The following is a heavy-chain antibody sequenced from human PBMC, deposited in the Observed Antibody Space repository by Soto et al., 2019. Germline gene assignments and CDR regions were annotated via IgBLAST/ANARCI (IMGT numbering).Heavy chain of an antibody. J-gene: IGHJ5*02. Sequence: TLSLTCTVSGGSISSGSFHWGWIRQPPGKGLEWIGSIYYSGSTYYSPSLKSRVTISVDTSKNQFSLKLSSVTAADTAVYYCARGERAASTDWWFDPGGRG. CDR2: IYYSGST. CDR3: ARGERAASTDWWFDP. V-gene: IGHV4-39*01. D-gene: IGHD6-13*01. CDR1: GGSISSGSFH.